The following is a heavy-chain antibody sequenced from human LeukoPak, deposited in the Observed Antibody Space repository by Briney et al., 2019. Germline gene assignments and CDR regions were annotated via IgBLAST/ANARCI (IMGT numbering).Heavy chain of an antibody. V-gene: IGHV3-7*01. CDR1: GFTLSSNW. CDR3: ARNLGYCSGGSCFPYDY. D-gene: IGHD2-15*01. J-gene: IGHJ4*02. CDR2: IRQDGSEK. Sequence: PGGSLRLSCAAPGFTLSSNWMSWVRQAPGKGLEWVANIRQDGSEKYYVDSVKGRFTISRDNAKNSLYLQMNSLRAEDTAVYYCARNLGYCSGGSCFPYDYWGQGTLVTVSS.